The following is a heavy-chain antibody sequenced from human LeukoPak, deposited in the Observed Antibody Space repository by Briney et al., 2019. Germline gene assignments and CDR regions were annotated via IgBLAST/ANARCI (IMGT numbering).Heavy chain of an antibody. CDR2: IYYSGST. D-gene: IGHD6-13*01. Sequence: NPSETLSLTCTVSGGSISSYYWSWIRQPPGKGLEWIGYIYYSGSTNYNPSLKSRVTISVDTSKNQFSLKLSSVTAADTAVYYCARGSQQHGDYWGQGTLVTVSS. CDR3: ARGSQQHGDY. CDR1: GGSISSYY. V-gene: IGHV4-59*12. J-gene: IGHJ4*02.